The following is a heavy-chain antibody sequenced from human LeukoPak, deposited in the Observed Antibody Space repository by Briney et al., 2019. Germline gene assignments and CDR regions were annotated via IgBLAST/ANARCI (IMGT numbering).Heavy chain of an antibody. CDR3: ARDPYSGYDLQAFDY. CDR1: GFPFRIYW. J-gene: IGHJ4*02. V-gene: IGHV3-7*01. CDR2: IKQDGSEK. D-gene: IGHD5-12*01. Sequence: GSLRLSCSACGFPFRIYWMSWVRQAPGKGLGWVANIKQDGSEKYYVDSVKGRFTISRDNAKNSLYLQMNSLRAEDTAVYYCARDPYSGYDLQAFDYWGQGTLVTVSS.